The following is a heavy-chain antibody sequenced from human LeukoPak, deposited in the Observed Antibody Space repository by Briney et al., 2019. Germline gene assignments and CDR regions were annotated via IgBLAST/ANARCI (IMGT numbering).Heavy chain of an antibody. J-gene: IGHJ4*01. Sequence: ASVKVSCKASGYTFTSYGISWVRQAPGQGLEWMGWISAYNGNTNYAQKLQGRVTMTTDTSTSTAYMELRSLRSDDTAVYYCARDLYDSSGYYPPDDYWGQGTMVTVSS. D-gene: IGHD3-22*01. CDR2: ISAYNGNT. V-gene: IGHV1-18*01. CDR3: ARDLYDSSGYYPPDDY. CDR1: GYTFTSYG.